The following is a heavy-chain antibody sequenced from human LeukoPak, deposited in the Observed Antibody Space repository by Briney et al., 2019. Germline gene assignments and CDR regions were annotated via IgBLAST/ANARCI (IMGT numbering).Heavy chain of an antibody. CDR2: IGRSGGDI. V-gene: IGHV3-23*01. J-gene: IGHJ4*02. Sequence: GGSLRLSCVVSGITFSNAWMNWVRQAPGKGLEWVSVIGRSGGDIQYVDSVKGRFTISRDNSKNTLYLQMNSLRAEDTAVYYCAKYAPPTTVVTRYFDYWGQGTLVTVSS. CDR1: GITFSNAW. D-gene: IGHD4-23*01. CDR3: AKYAPPTTVVTRYFDY.